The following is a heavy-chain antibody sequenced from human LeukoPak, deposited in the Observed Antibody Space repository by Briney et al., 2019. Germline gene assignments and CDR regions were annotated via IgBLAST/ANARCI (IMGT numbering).Heavy chain of an antibody. CDR3: ARVSYDASGVIGLMYV. CDR2: ISSSSTIT. V-gene: IGHV3-48*04. Sequence: GGSLRLSCAASGFTFSNFWMSWVRQAPGKGLECVSYISSSSTITYYTDSVRGRFSVSRDNAKQSLSLQMDNLRVEDTAVYYCARVSYDASGVIGLMYVWGQGTTVTVSS. D-gene: IGHD3-22*01. CDR1: GFTFSNFW. J-gene: IGHJ6*02.